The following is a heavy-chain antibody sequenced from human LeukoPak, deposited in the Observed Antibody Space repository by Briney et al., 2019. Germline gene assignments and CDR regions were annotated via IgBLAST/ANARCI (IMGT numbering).Heavy chain of an antibody. D-gene: IGHD3-22*01. V-gene: IGHV3-21*01. CDR3: ARDLPFDT. CDR2: ISSSSSYI. J-gene: IGHJ5*02. Sequence: GSLRLSCAASGFTFRSYSMNWVRQAPGKGLEWVSSISSSSSYIYYADSVKGRFTISRDNSKNTLFLQMNSLRAEDTAVYYCARDLPFDTWGQGTLVTVSS. CDR1: GFTFRSYS.